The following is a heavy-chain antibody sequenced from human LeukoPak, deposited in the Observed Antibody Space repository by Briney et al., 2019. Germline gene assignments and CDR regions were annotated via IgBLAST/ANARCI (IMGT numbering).Heavy chain of an antibody. Sequence: GGSLRLSCAASGFTFSSYAMSWVRQAPWKGLEWVSAISGSGGSTYYADSVKGRFTISRDNTKNTLYLQMNSLRAEDTAVYYCAKELGYYDSSGYLFYWGQGTLVTVSS. CDR2: ISGSGGST. D-gene: IGHD3-22*01. CDR3: AKELGYYDSSGYLFY. J-gene: IGHJ4*02. CDR1: GFTFSSYA. V-gene: IGHV3-23*01.